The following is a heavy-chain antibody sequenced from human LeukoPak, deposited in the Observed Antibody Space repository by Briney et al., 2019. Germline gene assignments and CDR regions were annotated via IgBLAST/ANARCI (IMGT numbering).Heavy chain of an antibody. CDR3: ARGDVFGSGSFAFNS. V-gene: IGHV4-59*10. J-gene: IGHJ4*02. CDR1: GGSFSGYY. Sequence: SETLSLTCAVYGGSFSGYYWNWIRQPAGEGLEWIGRIYTDGTTTFNPSVHSPVTISMDTSKNQFSLRVASVTAADTALYYCARGDVFGSGSFAFNSWGPGIQGIVAS. CDR2: IYTDGTT. D-gene: IGHD3-10*01.